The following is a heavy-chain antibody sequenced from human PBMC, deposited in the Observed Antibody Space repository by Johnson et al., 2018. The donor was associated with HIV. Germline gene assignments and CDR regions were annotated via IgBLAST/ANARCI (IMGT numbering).Heavy chain of an antibody. J-gene: IGHJ3*02. CDR1: GFNFDDYG. CDR3: AKNSHSSNWYEWEAFDI. D-gene: IGHD6-13*01. V-gene: IGHV3-66*01. CDR2: IYSGGST. Sequence: VQLVESGGGVVRPGGSLRLSCAASGFNFDDYGISWVRQAPGKGLEWVSVIYSGGSTNYADSVKGRFTISRDISKNTLYLQMNSLRAEDTAVYYCAKNSHSSNWYEWEAFDIWGQGTMVTVSS.